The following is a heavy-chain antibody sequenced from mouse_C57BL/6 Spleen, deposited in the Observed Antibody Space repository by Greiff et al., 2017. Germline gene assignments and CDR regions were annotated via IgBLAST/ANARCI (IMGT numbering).Heavy chain of an antibody. CDR3: AGAGYDCDGGFDV. CDR2: IYPGDGDT. D-gene: IGHD2-4*01. V-gene: IGHV1-82*01. CDR1: GYAFSSSW. J-gene: IGHJ1*03. Sequence: VQLQQSGPELVKPGASVKISCTASGYAFSSSWMNWVKQRPGQGLEWIGRIYPGDGDTNYNGKFKGKATLTADTSSSTAYMQLSSLTSEDSAVYVVAGAGYDCDGGFDVWGTGTTVTVSS.